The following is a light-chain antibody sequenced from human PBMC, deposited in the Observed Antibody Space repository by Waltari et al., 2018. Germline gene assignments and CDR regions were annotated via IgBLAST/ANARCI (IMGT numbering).Light chain of an antibody. Sequence: QSVLTQPPSVSGAPGQKVTISCTGTSSNIGAHYDVHWYRQVPGTAPKLLIHENTHRPAAGPDRFSGSKSGTSASLTITGLRADDEGDYFCQCSDTVLSGSFFGGGTKVTVL. J-gene: IGLJ2*01. CDR2: ENT. CDR3: QCSDTVLSGSF. V-gene: IGLV1-40*01. CDR1: SSNIGAHYD.